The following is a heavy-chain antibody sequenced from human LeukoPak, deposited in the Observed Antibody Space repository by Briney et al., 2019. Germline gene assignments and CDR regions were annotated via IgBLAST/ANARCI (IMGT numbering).Heavy chain of an antibody. V-gene: IGHV3-74*03. CDR1: GFSFSTFY. J-gene: IGHJ6*02. D-gene: IGHD3-22*01. CDR2: IKSDGSAT. CDR3: ARDQWQGLDDYDSCSTGTCYYYDGFDD. Sequence: WGSLSLTCAASGFSFSTFYLHWVRQAPGKGLVWVSRIKSDGSATTYADFVKGRFTISRDNAKNSLYLQMNSLRAEDTAVYYSARDQWQGLDDYDSCSTGTCYYYDGFDDWGQGTTVTVSS.